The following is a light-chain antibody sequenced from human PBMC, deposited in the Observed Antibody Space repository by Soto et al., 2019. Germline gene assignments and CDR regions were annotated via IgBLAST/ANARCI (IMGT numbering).Light chain of an antibody. CDR1: SSNIGNNA. V-gene: IGLV1-36*01. CDR3: AAWDDSLNAPV. J-gene: IGLJ3*02. CDR2: YDD. Sequence: QFVLTQPPSVSEAPRQRVTISCSGSSSNIGNNAVNWYQQLPGKAPKLLIYYDDLLPSGVSDRFSGSKSGTSASLAISGLQSEDEADYYCAAWDDSLNAPVFGGGTKLTVL.